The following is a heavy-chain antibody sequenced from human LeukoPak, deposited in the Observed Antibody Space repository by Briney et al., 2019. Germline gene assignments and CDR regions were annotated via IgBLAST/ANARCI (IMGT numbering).Heavy chain of an antibody. V-gene: IGHV1-18*04. Sequence: GASVKVSCKASGYTFTGYYIHWVRQAPGQGLEWMGWISTYNGNANYAQKVQGRVTMTTDTSTSTAYMELRSLRSDDTAVYYCARARRPGIAVAGIAYPDYWGQGTLVTVSS. CDR3: ARARRPGIAVAGIAYPDY. CDR1: GYTFTGYY. D-gene: IGHD6-19*01. CDR2: ISTYNGNA. J-gene: IGHJ4*02.